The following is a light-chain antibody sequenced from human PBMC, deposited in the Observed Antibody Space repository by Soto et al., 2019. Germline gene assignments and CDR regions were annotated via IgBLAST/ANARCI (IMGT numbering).Light chain of an antibody. Sequence: EIVLTQSPGTLSLSPGERATLSCRASQSVAGSYLAWYQQKPGQAPRLLIYGASIRGTGIPERLSGSCSAKDFTLTISRLEHEDAAVYYCQQYGSSPQIFGGGTKVEIK. V-gene: IGKV3-20*01. CDR3: QQYGSSPQI. CDR1: QSVAGSY. J-gene: IGKJ4*01. CDR2: GAS.